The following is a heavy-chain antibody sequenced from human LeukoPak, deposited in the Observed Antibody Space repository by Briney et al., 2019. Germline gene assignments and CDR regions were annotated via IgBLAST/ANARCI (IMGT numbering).Heavy chain of an antibody. J-gene: IGHJ6*02. CDR1: GGSISSGNYY. D-gene: IGHD2-21*02. Sequence: PSETLSLTCTVSGGSISSGNYYWSWIRQHPGKGLEWLGYIYYSGSTYYNPSLKSRVTISVDTSKNQFSLKLSSVIAADTAVYYCARRGGDYLGPNYYYYYGMDVWGQGTTVTVSS. CDR3: ARRGGDYLGPNYYYYYGMDV. CDR2: IYYSGST. V-gene: IGHV4-31*03.